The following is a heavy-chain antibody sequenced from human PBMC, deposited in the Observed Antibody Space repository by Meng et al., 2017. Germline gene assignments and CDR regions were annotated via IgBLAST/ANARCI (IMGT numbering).Heavy chain of an antibody. D-gene: IGHD3-10*01. CDR1: GGSISRYY. CDR3: ARGSELGSRNTRGMDV. V-gene: IGHV4-4*07. J-gene: IGHJ6*02. CDR2: IYTSGSP. Sequence: LRLSCTVSGGSISRYYWSWIRQPAGKGLAWIGRIYTSGSPNYKPSLKSRVTMSVDTSKNQFSLKLSSVTAADTAVYYCARGSELGSRNTRGMDVWGQGTTVTVSS.